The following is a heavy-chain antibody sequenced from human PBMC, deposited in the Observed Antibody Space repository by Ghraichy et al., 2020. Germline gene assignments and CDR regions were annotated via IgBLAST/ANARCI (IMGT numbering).Heavy chain of an antibody. CDR2: LYSGGRT. V-gene: IGHV3-53*01. J-gene: IGHJ6*02. D-gene: IGHD4-17*01. CDR1: GFTVSSNY. Sequence: GGSLRLSCSASGFTVSSNYMSWVRQAPGKGLEWVSVLYSGGRTYYADSVKGRFTIYRDNSENTLYLQMNSLRAEDTAMYYCARGEAMTTVTLDYYYYGMDVWGQGTTVTVSS. CDR3: ARGEAMTTVTLDYYYYGMDV.